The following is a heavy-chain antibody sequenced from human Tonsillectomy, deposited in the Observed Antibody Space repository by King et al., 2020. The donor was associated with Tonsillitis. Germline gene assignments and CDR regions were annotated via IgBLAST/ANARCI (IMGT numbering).Heavy chain of an antibody. Sequence: VQLVESGGGLVKPGGSLRLSCAASGFTFSSYSMNWVRQAPGKGLEWVSSISSSSSYIYYADSVKGRFTISRDNAKNSLYLQMNSLRAEDTAVYYCARERDSSGWYDYWGQGTLVTVSS. V-gene: IGHV3-21*01. D-gene: IGHD6-19*01. CDR3: ARERDSSGWYDY. CDR1: GFTFSSYS. J-gene: IGHJ4*02. CDR2: ISSSSSYI.